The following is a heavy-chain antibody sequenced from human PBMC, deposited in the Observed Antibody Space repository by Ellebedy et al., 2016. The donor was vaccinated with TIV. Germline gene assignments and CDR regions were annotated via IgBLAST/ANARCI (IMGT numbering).Heavy chain of an antibody. CDR1: GYTFTDYY. V-gene: IGHV1-2*02. CDR2: INPNSGGT. J-gene: IGHJ4*02. Sequence: AASVKVSCKTSGYTFTDYYIHWVRQAPGQGLEWMAWINPNSGGTNYAQKFQGRVTVTRDTSTSTAFLELSRLRSDDTAVYYCTRDLTNIVSGDNWGQGTLVTVPS. CDR3: TRDLTNIVSGDN. D-gene: IGHD5/OR15-5a*01.